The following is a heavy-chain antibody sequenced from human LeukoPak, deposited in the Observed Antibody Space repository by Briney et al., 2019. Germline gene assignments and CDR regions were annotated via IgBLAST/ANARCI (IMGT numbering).Heavy chain of an antibody. V-gene: IGHV3-20*04. CDR2: INRNGGST. CDR3: ARVRVVGAMVDAFDI. Sequence: GGSLRLSCAASGFTFDDYGMSWVRQAPGKGLEWVSGINRNGGSTGYADSVKGRFTISRDNAKNSLYLQMNSLRAEDTALYYCARVRVVGAMVDAFDIWGQGTMVTVSS. CDR1: GFTFDDYG. J-gene: IGHJ3*02. D-gene: IGHD1-26*01.